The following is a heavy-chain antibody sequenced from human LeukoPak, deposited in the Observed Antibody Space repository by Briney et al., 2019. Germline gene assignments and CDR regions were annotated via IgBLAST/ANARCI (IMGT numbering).Heavy chain of an antibody. J-gene: IGHJ4*02. D-gene: IGHD2-15*01. CDR1: GYSFGSYW. Sequence: GESLKISCKGSGYSFGSYWIGWVRQMPGKGLEWMGLINAADSDTRYSPSFQGQVLISVDKSISTAYLQWGNLKATDTALYYCARLPCTGGSCSKTFDYWGQGTLVTVYS. V-gene: IGHV5-51*01. CDR2: INAADSDT. CDR3: ARLPCTGGSCSKTFDY.